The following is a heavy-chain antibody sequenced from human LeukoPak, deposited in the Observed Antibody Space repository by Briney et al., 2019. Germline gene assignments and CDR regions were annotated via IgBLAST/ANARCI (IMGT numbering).Heavy chain of an antibody. J-gene: IGHJ5*02. CDR1: GFTFSSYS. D-gene: IGHD2-15*01. V-gene: IGHV3-48*04. CDR2: ISSSSTI. CDR3: ARDSPLGYCSGGSCYPWFDP. Sequence: GGSLRLSCAASGFTFSSYSMNWVRQAPGKGLEWVSYISSSSTIYYADSVKGRFTISRDNAKNSLYLQMNSLRAEDTAVYYCARDSPLGYCSGGSCYPWFDPWGQGTLVTVSS.